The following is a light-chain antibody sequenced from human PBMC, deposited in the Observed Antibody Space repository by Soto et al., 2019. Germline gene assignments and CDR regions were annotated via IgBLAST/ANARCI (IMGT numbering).Light chain of an antibody. CDR3: QQYGSSVSYP. V-gene: IGKV3-20*01. J-gene: IGKJ2*01. Sequence: VLTQSPGTLSLSPGARATLSCRASQTVSSNYLAWYQQKPGQAPRLLIYGASSRATGIPDRFSGSGSGTDFTLTISRLEPEDFAVYYCQQYGSSVSYPFGQGTKLEIK. CDR2: GAS. CDR1: QTVSSNY.